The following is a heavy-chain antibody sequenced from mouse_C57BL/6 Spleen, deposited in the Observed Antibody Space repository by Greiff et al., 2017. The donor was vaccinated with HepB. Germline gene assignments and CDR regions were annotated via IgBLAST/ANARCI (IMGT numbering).Heavy chain of an antibody. J-gene: IGHJ2*01. CDR1: GYTFTSYW. CDR2: IDPSDSYT. CDR3: ASLLRGQGY. Sequence: VQLQQPGAELVRPGTSVKLSCKASGYTFTSYWMHWVKQRPGQGLEWIGVIDPSDSYTNYNQKFKGKATLTVDTSSSTAYMQLSSLTSEDSAVYYCASLLRGQGYWGQGTTLTVSS. V-gene: IGHV1-59*01. D-gene: IGHD1-1*01.